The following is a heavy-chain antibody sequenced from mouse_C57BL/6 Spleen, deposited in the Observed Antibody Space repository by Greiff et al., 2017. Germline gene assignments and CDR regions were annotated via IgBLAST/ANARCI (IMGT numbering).Heavy chain of an antibody. V-gene: IGHV2-5*01. J-gene: IGHJ4*01. CDR2: IWRGGST. Sequence: QVQLKEPGPGLVQPSQSLSITCKVSGFSLTSYGVHWVRQSPGKGLEWLGVIWRGGSTDYNAAFMSRLDITKENSKSQVFFQMNMLQADDTSIYYCAKDGEEAMDYWGQGISVTVST. CDR3: AKDGEEAMDY. CDR1: GFSLTSYG.